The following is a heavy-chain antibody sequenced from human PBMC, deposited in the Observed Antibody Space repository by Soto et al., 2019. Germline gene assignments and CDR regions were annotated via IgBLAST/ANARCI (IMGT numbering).Heavy chain of an antibody. CDR1: GGSITNSY. D-gene: IGHD3-10*01. Sequence: TLSLTCTVSGGSITNSYWSWIRQPPGKRLEWIGYIYYSGSTNYNPSLKSRVTISVDTSKNQFSLNLRSVTAADMAVYYCANYRRGWFDPWGQGTLVTVSS. CDR3: ANYRRGWFDP. CDR2: IYYSGST. J-gene: IGHJ5*02. V-gene: IGHV4-59*01.